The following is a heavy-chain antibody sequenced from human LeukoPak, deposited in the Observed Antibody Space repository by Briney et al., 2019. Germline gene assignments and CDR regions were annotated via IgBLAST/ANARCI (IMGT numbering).Heavy chain of an antibody. CDR1: GYTFTGYY. J-gene: IGHJ4*02. D-gene: IGHD4-17*01. CDR2: INPNSGGT. V-gene: IGHV1-2*02. Sequence: GASVKVSCKASGYTFTGYYMHWVRQAPGQGLEWMGWINPNSGGTNYAQKFQGRVTMTRDTSISTAYMELSRLRSDDTAVYYCARDVFRAGLKTTVTTNFDYWGQGTLVTVSS. CDR3: ARDVFRAGLKTTVTTNFDY.